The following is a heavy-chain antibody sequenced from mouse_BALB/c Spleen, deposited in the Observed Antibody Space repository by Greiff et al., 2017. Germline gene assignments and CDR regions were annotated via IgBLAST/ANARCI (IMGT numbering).Heavy chain of an antibody. Sequence: EVKLMESGPGLVKPSQSLSLTCTVTGYSITSDYAWNWIRQFPGNKLEWMGYISYSGSTSYNPSLKSRISITRDTSKNQFFLQLNSVTTEDTATYYCARWGGGLRGFDYYAMDYWGQGTSVTVSS. V-gene: IGHV3-2*02. CDR1: GYSITSDYA. D-gene: IGHD2-2*01. CDR2: ISYSGST. CDR3: ARWGGGLRGFDYYAMDY. J-gene: IGHJ4*01.